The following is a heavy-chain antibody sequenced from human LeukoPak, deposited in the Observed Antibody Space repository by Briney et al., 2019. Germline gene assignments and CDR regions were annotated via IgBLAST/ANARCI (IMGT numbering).Heavy chain of an antibody. V-gene: IGHV3-48*01. CDR3: ARGLRSSSSLYFDY. CDR2: ISSSSSTI. J-gene: IGHJ4*02. D-gene: IGHD6-6*01. CDR1: GFTFSSYS. Sequence: GGSLRLSCAASGFTFSSYSMNRVRQAPGKGLEWVSYISSSSSTIYYADSVKGRFTISRDNAKNSLYLQMNSLRAEDTAVYYCARGLRSSSSLYFDYWGQGTLVTVSS.